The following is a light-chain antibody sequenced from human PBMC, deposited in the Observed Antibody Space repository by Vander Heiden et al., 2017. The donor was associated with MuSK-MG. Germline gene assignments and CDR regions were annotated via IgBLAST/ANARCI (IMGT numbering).Light chain of an antibody. CDR1: QSVSSN. Sequence: LMTQAPATRSVSPGERATLSCRASQSVSSNLAWYQQKPGQAPRPLIYGASTRATGIPARFSGSGYETEFTLTISSLQSEDFAVYYCQQHNNWPPITFGGGTKVEIK. V-gene: IGKV3-15*01. CDR2: GAS. CDR3: QQHNNWPPIT. J-gene: IGKJ4*01.